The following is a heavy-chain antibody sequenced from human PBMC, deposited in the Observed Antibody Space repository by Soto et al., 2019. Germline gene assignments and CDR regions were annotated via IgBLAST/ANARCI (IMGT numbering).Heavy chain of an antibody. D-gene: IGHD3-10*01. CDR1: GFTFSSYA. CDR3: AREYGYYGFDY. CDR2: ISYDGSNK. V-gene: IGHV3-30-3*01. J-gene: IGHJ4*02. Sequence: GGSLRLSCAASGFTFSSYAMHWVRQAPGKGLEWVAVISYDGSNKYYADSVKGRFTISRDNSKNTLYLQMNSLRAEDTAVYYCAREYGYYGFDYWGQGTLVTSPQ.